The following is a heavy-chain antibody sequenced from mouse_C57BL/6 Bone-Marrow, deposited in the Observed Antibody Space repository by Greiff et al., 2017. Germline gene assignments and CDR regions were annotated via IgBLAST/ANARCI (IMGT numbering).Heavy chain of an antibody. D-gene: IGHD2-3*01. CDR1: GYTFTSYW. V-gene: IGHV1-7*01. J-gene: IGHJ4*01. CDR3: ARRRGYDGYLYYYAMDY. Sequence: VKVVESGAELAKPGASVKLSCKASGYTFTSYWMHWVKQRPGQGLEWIGYINPSSGYTKYNQKFKDKATLTADKSSSTAYVQLSSLTYEDSAVYYCARRRGYDGYLYYYAMDYWGQGTSVTVSS. CDR2: INPSSGYT.